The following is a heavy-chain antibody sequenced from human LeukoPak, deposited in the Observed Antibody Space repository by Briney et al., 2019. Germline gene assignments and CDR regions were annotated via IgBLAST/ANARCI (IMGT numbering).Heavy chain of an antibody. D-gene: IGHD2-2*02. CDR3: ARDKLIPISGFDP. CDR2: VYYTGST. V-gene: IGHV4-59*08. CDR1: RGSISGYY. Sequence: SETLSLTCTVSRGSISGYYWTWIRQPPGMGLEWIGSVYYTGSTNYNPSLNSRVTISIDTSSSRFSLKLSSMTAADTAVYYCARDKLIPISGFDPWGQGTLVTVSS. J-gene: IGHJ5*02.